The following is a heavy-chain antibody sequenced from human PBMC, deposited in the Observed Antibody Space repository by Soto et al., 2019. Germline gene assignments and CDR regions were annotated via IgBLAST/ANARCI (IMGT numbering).Heavy chain of an antibody. V-gene: IGHV3-23*01. CDR2: LRGRGGTT. CDR3: AKVIVGWALLNAFDS. J-gene: IGHJ4*02. CDR1: GFSFSSYA. D-gene: IGHD2-15*01. Sequence: GGSLRLSCAASGFSFSSYAMGWVRQAPGKGLEGVSGLRGRGGTTYYADSVKGRFTISRDNSKNTLFLQMDSLRAEDTAIYYCAKVIVGWALLNAFDSWGQGTLVTVSS.